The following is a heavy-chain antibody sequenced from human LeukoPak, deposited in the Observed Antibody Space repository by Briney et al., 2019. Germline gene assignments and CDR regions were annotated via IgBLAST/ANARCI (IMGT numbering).Heavy chain of an antibody. D-gene: IGHD2-2*02. CDR3: ARRGDIVVVTAAIGYYYYGMDV. V-gene: IGHV3-21*01. J-gene: IGHJ6*02. CDR1: GFTFSSYS. CDR2: ISSSSSYI. Sequence: GGSLRLSCAASGFTFSSYSMNWVRQAPGKGLEWVSSISSSSSYIYYADSVKGRFTISRDNAKSSLYLQMNSLRAEDTAVYYCARRGDIVVVTAAIGYYYYGMDVWGQGTTVTVSS.